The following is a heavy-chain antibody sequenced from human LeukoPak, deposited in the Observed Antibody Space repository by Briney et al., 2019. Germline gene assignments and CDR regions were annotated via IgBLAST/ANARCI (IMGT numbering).Heavy chain of an antibody. Sequence: SETLSLTCTVSGVSISSSNSYWGWIRQPPGKGLEWIGSIYYSGNAYYNASLKSQVSISIDTSKNQFSLRLTSVTAADTAVYYCARQTGSGLFILPGGQGTLVTVSS. J-gene: IGHJ4*02. D-gene: IGHD3/OR15-3a*01. V-gene: IGHV4-39*01. CDR2: IYYSGNA. CDR1: GVSISSSNSY. CDR3: ARQTGSGLFILP.